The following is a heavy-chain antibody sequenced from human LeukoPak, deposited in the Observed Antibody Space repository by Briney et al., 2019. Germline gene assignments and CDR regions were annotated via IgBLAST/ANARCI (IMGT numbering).Heavy chain of an antibody. CDR3: ARDGSGNYGWFDT. CDR1: GGSISSSSYY. Sequence: PSETLSLTCTVSGGSISSSSYYWGWIRQPPGKGLEWIGSIYYSGSTYYNPSLKSRVTISVDTSKNQFSLKLSSVTAADTAVYYCARDGSGNYGWFDTWGQGTLVTVSS. D-gene: IGHD1-26*01. V-gene: IGHV4-39*07. J-gene: IGHJ5*02. CDR2: IYYSGST.